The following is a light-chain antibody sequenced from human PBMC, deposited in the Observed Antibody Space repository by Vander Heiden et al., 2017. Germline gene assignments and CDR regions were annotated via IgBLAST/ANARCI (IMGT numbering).Light chain of an antibody. CDR1: SSNPGANYE. Sequence: QSVLTQPPSVSGAPGPRTTISGTGSSSNPGANYEVHWYQQLPGTAPKLLIYANTIQPSGVPDRFSGSKSGTSASLAITGLQAEDEADYYCQSYDDSLSGSGVFGTGTQVTV. CDR2: ANT. CDR3: QSYDDSLSGSGV. J-gene: IGLJ1*01. V-gene: IGLV1-40*01.